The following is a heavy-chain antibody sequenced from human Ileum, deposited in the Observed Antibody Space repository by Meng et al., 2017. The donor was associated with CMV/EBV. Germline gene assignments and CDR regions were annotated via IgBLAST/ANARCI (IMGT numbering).Heavy chain of an antibody. Sequence: QVQLQESGPGLVTPSETLSLTCTVSGDSMSSYCWSWIRQPPGKGLEWIGYMCYNGDTNYNPSLKSRVTISGDTSKNQFSLKLSSVTAADTAVYYCALRGSAAGTFQYWGQGTLVTVSS. CDR2: MCYNGDT. V-gene: IGHV4-59*01. D-gene: IGHD6-13*01. CDR1: GDSMSSYC. J-gene: IGHJ1*01. CDR3: ALRGSAAGTFQY.